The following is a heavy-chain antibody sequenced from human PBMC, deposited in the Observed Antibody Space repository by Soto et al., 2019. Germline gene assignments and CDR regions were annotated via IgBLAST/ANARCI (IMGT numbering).Heavy chain of an antibody. J-gene: IGHJ6*02. D-gene: IGHD3-9*01. CDR2: IKSKTDGGTT. CDR3: TTEIGVYYDILTGYYNYYGMDV. Sequence: GGSLRLSCAVSGFTFSNAWMNWVRQAPGKGLEWVGRIKSKTDGGTTDYAAPVKGRFTISRDDSKNTLYLQMNSLKTEDTAVYYCTTEIGVYYDILTGYYNYYGMDVWGQGTTVTVSS. CDR1: GFTFSNAW. V-gene: IGHV3-15*07.